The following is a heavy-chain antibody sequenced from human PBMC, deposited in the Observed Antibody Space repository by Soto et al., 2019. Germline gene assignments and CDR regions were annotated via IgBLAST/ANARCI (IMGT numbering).Heavy chain of an antibody. CDR1: GGSISSYY. V-gene: IGHV4-59*01. D-gene: IGHD4-17*01. Sequence: QVQLQESGPGLVKPSETLSLTCTVSGGSISSYYWSWIRQPPGKGLEWIGYIYYSGSTKYNPSLNSRVTISVDTSKTQFSLKLSSVTAADTAVYYCARRYGYAFDIWGQGTMVTVSS. J-gene: IGHJ3*02. CDR3: ARRYGYAFDI. CDR2: IYYSGST.